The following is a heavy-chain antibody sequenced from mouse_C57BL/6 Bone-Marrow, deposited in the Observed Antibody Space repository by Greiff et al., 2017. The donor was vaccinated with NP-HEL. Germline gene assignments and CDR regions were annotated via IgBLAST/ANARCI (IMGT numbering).Heavy chain of an antibody. Sequence: VPRVESGAELVRPGTSVKMSCKASGYTFPNSWLGWAKQRPGHGLAWIGALYPGGGYTNSNEKFKGKATLTAYQSSSTAYMQFSSLTSEDSAIYYCARSRWLLRPYWYFDVWGTGTTVTVSS. CDR3: ARSRWLLRPYWYFDV. D-gene: IGHD2-3*01. V-gene: IGHV1-63*01. CDR2: LYPGGGYT. CDR1: GYTFPNSW. J-gene: IGHJ1*03.